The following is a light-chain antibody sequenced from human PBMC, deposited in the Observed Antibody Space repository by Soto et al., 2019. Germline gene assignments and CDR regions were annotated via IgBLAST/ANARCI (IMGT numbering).Light chain of an antibody. V-gene: IGLV2-14*03. CDR3: SSLRSSSTSYV. J-gene: IGLJ1*01. Sequence: QSALTQPASVSGSPGQAITISCTGTSSDIGDSNYVSWYQQHPGKAPKLVIYDVSNRPSGVSNRSSGSKSANTASLTISGLQAEDEADYYCSSLRSSSTSYVFGTGTMVTVL. CDR2: DVS. CDR1: SSDIGDSNY.